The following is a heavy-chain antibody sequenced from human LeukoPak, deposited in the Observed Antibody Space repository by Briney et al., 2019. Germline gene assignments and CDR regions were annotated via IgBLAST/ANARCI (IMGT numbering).Heavy chain of an antibody. CDR3: ARVGGSGWYAFDY. CDR1: GDSVSSNSAA. V-gene: IGHV6-1*01. J-gene: IGHJ4*02. CDR2: TYYRSQWFN. Sequence: SQTLSLTCAISGDSVSSNSAAWNWLRQSPSRGLEWLGSTYYRSQWFNDYAVSVKSRITLNPDTSKNQFSLQLNSVTPEDTAVYYCARVGGSGWYAFDYWGQGTLVTVSS. D-gene: IGHD6-19*01.